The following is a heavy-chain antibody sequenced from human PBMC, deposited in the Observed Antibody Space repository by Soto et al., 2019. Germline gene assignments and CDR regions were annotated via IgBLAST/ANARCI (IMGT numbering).Heavy chain of an antibody. V-gene: IGHV3-48*03. CDR2: ISSSGSTT. J-gene: IGHJ5*02. D-gene: IGHD2-2*01. CDR1: GFTFSSYE. CDR3: AKYVVPAAPPGWFDP. Sequence: GGSLRLSCAASGFTFSSYEMNWVRQAPGKGLEWVSYISSSGSTTYYADSVKGRFTISRDNSKNTLYLQMNSLRAEDTAVYYCAKYVVPAAPPGWFDPWGQGTLVTVSS.